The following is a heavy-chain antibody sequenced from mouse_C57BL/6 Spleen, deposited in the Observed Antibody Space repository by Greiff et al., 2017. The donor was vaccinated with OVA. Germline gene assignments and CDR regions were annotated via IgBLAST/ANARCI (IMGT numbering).Heavy chain of an antibody. CDR3: ASRYSNFVAWLAY. CDR2: ILPGSGST. V-gene: IGHV1-9*01. D-gene: IGHD2-5*01. J-gene: IGHJ3*01. Sequence: QVQLQQSGAELMKPGASVKLSCKATGYTFTGYWIEWVKQRPGHGLEWIGEILPGSGSTTYNEKFTGKATFTTDTSSNTAYIHLSILTTEDSAIYYCASRYSNFVAWLAYWGQGTLVTVSA. CDR1: GYTFTGYW.